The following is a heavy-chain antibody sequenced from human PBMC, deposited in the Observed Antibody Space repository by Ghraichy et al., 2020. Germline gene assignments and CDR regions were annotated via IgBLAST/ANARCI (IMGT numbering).Heavy chain of an antibody. J-gene: IGHJ4*02. CDR1: GDSINSANYY. Sequence: LSLTCTVSGDSINSANYYWSWIRQHPGKGLEWIGYIYYSGSTYYNPSLKSRVAISIDTSKNQFSLKVYSVTAADTAVYYCASGNCTNTNCFRRLDYWGQGALVTVSS. CDR2: IYYSGST. D-gene: IGHD2-8*01. V-gene: IGHV4-31*03. CDR3: ASGNCTNTNCFRRLDY.